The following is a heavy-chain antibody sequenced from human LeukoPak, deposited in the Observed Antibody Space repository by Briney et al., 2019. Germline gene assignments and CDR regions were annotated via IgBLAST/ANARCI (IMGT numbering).Heavy chain of an antibody. CDR2: INHSGST. J-gene: IGHJ4*02. Sequence: PSETLSLTCAVYGGSFSGYYWSWIRQPPGKGLEWIGEINHSGSTNYNPSLKSRVTISVDTSKNQFSLKRSSVTAADTAVYYCARVGFDYWGQGTLVTVSS. D-gene: IGHD3-16*01. CDR3: ARVGFDY. V-gene: IGHV4-34*01. CDR1: GGSFSGYY.